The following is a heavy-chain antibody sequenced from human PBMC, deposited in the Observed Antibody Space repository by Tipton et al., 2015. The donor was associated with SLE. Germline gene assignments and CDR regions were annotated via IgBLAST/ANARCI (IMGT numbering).Heavy chain of an antibody. CDR2: IYYSGST. CDR1: GGSISSSSYY. D-gene: IGHD3-3*01. Sequence: LRLSCTVSGGSISSSSYYWGWIRQPPGKGLEWIGSIYYSGSTYYNPSLKSRVTISVDTSKNQFSLKLSSVTAADTAVYYCARFRYNDLLYYFDYWGQGTLVTVPS. CDR3: ARFRYNDLLYYFDY. J-gene: IGHJ4*02. V-gene: IGHV4-39*07.